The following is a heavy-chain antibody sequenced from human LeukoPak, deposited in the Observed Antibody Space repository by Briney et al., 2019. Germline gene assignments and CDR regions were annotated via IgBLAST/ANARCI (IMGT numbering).Heavy chain of an antibody. CDR3: ARERAGRGGYFDY. CDR1: GGSISSYY. CDR2: IYYSGST. D-gene: IGHD6-19*01. Sequence: SETLSLTCTVSGGSISSYYWSWIRQPPGKGLEWIGYIYYSGSTNYNPSLKSRVTISVDTSKNQFSPKLSSVTAADTAVYYCARERAGRGGYFDYWGQGTLVTVSS. J-gene: IGHJ4*02. V-gene: IGHV4-59*12.